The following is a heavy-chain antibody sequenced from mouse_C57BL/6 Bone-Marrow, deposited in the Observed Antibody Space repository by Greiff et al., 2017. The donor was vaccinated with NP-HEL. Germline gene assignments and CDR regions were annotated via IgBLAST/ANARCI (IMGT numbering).Heavy chain of an antibody. J-gene: IGHJ4*01. V-gene: IGHV3-6*01. CDR1: GYSITSGYY. CDR2: ISYDGSN. Sequence: DVKLVESGPGLVKPSQSLSLTCSVTGYSITSGYYWNWIRQFPGNKLEWMGYISYDGSNNYNPSLKNRISITRDTSKNQFFLKLNSVTTEDTATYYCARDRRDAMDYWGQGTSVTVSS. CDR3: ARDRRDAMDY.